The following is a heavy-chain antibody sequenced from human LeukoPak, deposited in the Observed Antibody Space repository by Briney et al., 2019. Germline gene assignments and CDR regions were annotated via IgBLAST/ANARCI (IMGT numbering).Heavy chain of an antibody. V-gene: IGHV4-34*01. Sequence: SETLSLTCAVYGGSFSGYYWSWIRQPPGKGLEWMGEINHSGSTNYNPSLKSRVTISVDTSKNQFSLKLSSVTAAATAVYYCARGVSMIVWRGNAFDIWGQGTMVTVSS. CDR1: GGSFSGYY. CDR2: INHSGST. J-gene: IGHJ3*02. D-gene: IGHD3-22*01. CDR3: ARGVSMIVWRGNAFDI.